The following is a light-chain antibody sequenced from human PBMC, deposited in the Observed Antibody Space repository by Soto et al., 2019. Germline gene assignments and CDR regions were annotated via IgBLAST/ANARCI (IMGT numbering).Light chain of an antibody. J-gene: IGLJ1*01. Sequence: QSALAQPASVSGSPGQSIAISCTGTSSDVGGYNYVSWYQQHPGKAPKLLISEVSIGPSGVSDRFSGSKSGNTASLTISGLQTEDEADYYCSSFTGAYTFVFGRGTKVTAL. CDR3: SSFTGAYTFV. V-gene: IGLV2-14*01. CDR1: SSDVGGYNY. CDR2: EVS.